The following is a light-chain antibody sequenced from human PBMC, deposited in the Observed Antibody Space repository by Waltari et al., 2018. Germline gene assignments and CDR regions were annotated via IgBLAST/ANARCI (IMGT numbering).Light chain of an antibody. CDR1: SSDVGGYDS. Sequence: SALTQPASVSGSPGQSITISCTGTSSDVGGYDSVSWYQQHPGKAPKLMIYEVSNRPSGVSSRFSGSKSGNTASLTISGLQAEDEADYYCSSYTSSSSLFGGGTKLTVL. V-gene: IGLV2-14*01. J-gene: IGLJ2*01. CDR3: SSYTSSSSL. CDR2: EVS.